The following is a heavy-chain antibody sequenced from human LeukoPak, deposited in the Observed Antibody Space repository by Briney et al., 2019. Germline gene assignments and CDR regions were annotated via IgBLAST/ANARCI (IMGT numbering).Heavy chain of an antibody. V-gene: IGHV1-2*06. J-gene: IGHJ4*02. CDR2: INPNSGGT. Sequence: ASVKVSCKASGYTVTVYYMYWVRQAPGQGLEWMGRINPNSGGTNYAQKFQGRITMTRDTSISTAYMELSRLRSDDTAVYYCARDSGDYFDYWGQGTLVTVSS. CDR1: GYTVTVYY. D-gene: IGHD2-21*01. CDR3: ARDSGDYFDY.